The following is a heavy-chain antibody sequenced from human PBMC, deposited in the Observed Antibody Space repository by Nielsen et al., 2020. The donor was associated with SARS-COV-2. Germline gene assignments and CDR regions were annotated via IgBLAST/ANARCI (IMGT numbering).Heavy chain of an antibody. V-gene: IGHV3-21*01. CDR1: GFTFSIYS. J-gene: IGHJ3*02. D-gene: IGHD3-10*01. CDR2: IDGTSSYI. CDR3: ARRWYGSGSDREAFDI. Sequence: GESLKISCAASGFTFSIYSMTWVRQAPGKGLEWVAAIDGTSSYIYYADAVKGRPTISRDNAKNSLFLQMDSLRAEDTAVYYCARRWYGSGSDREAFDIWGRGTMVTISS.